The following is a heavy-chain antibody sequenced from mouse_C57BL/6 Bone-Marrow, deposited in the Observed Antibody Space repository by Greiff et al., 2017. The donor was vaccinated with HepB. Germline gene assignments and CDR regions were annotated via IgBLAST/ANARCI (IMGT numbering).Heavy chain of an antibody. CDR2: IYPGSGST. CDR3: ARYYGSSTDYYAMDY. CDR1: GYTFTSYW. J-gene: IGHJ4*01. V-gene: IGHV1-55*01. D-gene: IGHD1-1*01. Sequence: VQLQQPGAELVKPGASVKMSCKASGYTFTSYWITWVKQRPGQGLEWIGDIYPGSGSTNYNEKFKSKATLTVDTSYSTAYMQLSSLTSEDSAVYYCARYYGSSTDYYAMDYWGRGTSVTVSS.